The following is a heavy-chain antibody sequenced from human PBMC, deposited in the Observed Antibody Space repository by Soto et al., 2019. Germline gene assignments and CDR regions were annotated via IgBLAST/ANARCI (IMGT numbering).Heavy chain of an antibody. V-gene: IGHV3-15*07. CDR1: GFTFSNAW. D-gene: IGHD3-16*02. J-gene: IGHJ4*02. CDR2: IKSKTDGGTT. CDR3: TTDPDNYDYVWGSYRSGHFDY. Sequence: EVQLVESGGGLVKPGGSLRLSCAASGFTFSNAWMNWVRQAPGKGLEWVGRIKSKTDGGTTDYAAPVKGRFTISRDDSKNTLYLQMNSLKTEDTDVYYCTTDPDNYDYVWGSYRSGHFDYWGQGTLVTVSS.